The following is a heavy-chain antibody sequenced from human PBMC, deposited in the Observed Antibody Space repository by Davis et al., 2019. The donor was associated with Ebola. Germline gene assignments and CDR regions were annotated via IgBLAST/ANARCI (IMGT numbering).Heavy chain of an antibody. Sequence: PGGPLRPSCQRSGSSFTSYWIGWSRQLPGKGLEWMGIIYPGDSDTRYSPSFQVSADKSISTAYLQWSSLKASDTAMYYCARFRSRKYYYCGMDVWGQETTVTVSS. V-gene: IGHV5-51*01. CDR3: ARFRSRKYYYCGMDV. CDR1: GSSFTSYW. CDR2: IYPGDSDT. D-gene: IGHD1-14*01. J-gene: IGHJ6*02.